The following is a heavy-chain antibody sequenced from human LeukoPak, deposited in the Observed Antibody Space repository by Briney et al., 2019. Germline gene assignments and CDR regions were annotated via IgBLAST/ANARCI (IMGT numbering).Heavy chain of an antibody. CDR1: GGSFSGYY. CDR2: INHSGST. D-gene: IGHD5-18*01. J-gene: IGHJ4*02. Sequence: SETLSLTCTVYGGSFSGYYWSWIRQPPGKGLEWIGEINHSGSTNYNPSLKSRVTISVDTSKNQFSLKLSSVTAADTAVFYCAGSKAGYSYGHVDYLGQGILVTVSS. CDR3: AGSKAGYSYGHVDY. V-gene: IGHV4-34*01.